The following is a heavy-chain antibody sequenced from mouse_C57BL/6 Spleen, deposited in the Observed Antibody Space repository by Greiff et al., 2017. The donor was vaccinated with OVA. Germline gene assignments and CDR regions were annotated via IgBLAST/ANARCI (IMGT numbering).Heavy chain of an antibody. CDR2: IDPSASAT. D-gene: IGHD2-4*01. CDR1: GYPFPSYW. Sequence: QVQLQQPGAALVRPGSSVTLSCQASGYPFPSYWMHWVKQRPIHGLDWIGNIDPSASATHYNQPFKDKATLTVDKSSSTAYMQLSSLTAEDAAVYYGARTLDMITAHFDDWGQGTTLTVSS. CDR3: ARTLDMITAHFDD. J-gene: IGHJ2*01. V-gene: IGHV1-52*01.